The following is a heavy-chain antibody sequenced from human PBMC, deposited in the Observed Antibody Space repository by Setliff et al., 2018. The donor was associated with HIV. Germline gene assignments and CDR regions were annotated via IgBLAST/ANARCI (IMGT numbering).Heavy chain of an antibody. CDR3: VRQADCGGDCVLGY. D-gene: IGHD2-21*02. J-gene: IGHJ4*02. Sequence: SETLSLTCDVCGGSFSGYYWSWIRQPPGKGLEWIGEIIPSGSTNYNPSLKSRVTMSIDTSKSQFSLKLSSVTAADTAVYYCVRQADCGGDCVLGYWGQGTLVTVSS. CDR1: GGSFSGYY. CDR2: IIPSGST. V-gene: IGHV4-34*12.